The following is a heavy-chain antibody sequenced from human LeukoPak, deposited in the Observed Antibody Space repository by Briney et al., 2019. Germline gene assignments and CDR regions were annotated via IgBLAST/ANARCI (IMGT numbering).Heavy chain of an antibody. D-gene: IGHD5-18*01. CDR3: ARHVQDTAMVNGFDY. J-gene: IGHJ4*02. Sequence: PSETLSLTCTVSGGSISSYYWSWIRQPPGKGLEWIGYIYYSGSTNYNPSLKSRVTISVDTSKNQFSLKLSSVTAADTAVYYCARHVQDTAMVNGFDYWGQGTLVTVSS. CDR2: IYYSGST. CDR1: GGSISSYY. V-gene: IGHV4-59*08.